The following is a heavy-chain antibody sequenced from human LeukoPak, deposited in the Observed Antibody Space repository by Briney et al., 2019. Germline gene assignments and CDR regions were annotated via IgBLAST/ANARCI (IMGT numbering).Heavy chain of an antibody. Sequence: PGGSLRLSCAASGFTFSSYSMNWVRQAPGKGLEWVSLIYSGGSTYYADSVKGRFTISRDNSKNTLYLQMNSLRAEDTAVYYCARAYSGSYGLGYYYMDVWAKGPRSPSP. J-gene: IGHJ6*03. D-gene: IGHD1-26*01. CDR3: ARAYSGSYGLGYYYMDV. V-gene: IGHV3-66*01. CDR1: GFTFSSYS. CDR2: IYSGGST.